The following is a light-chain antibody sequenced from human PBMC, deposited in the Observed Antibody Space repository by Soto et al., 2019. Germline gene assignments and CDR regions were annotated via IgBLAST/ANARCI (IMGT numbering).Light chain of an antibody. V-gene: IGKV3-20*01. CDR1: QRISNSY. CDR3: QQYARPPFA. J-gene: IGKJ2*01. CDR2: DAS. Sequence: EIVLTQSPGTLSLSPGERATLSCRASQRISNSYLAWYQQKPGQAPRFLLYDASSRATGIPDRVSGSGSGTDFTLTISRLEPEDFAVYYCQQYARPPFAFGQGTKVDIK.